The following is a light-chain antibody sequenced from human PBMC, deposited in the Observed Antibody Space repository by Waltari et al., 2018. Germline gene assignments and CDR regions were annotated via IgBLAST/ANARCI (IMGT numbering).Light chain of an antibody. V-gene: IGKV3-20*01. CDR3: QKYGTRPAT. CDR1: QSVGST. CDR2: DAS. Sequence: EIVLTQSPASLSLSPVDRATLSCRASQSVGSTLAWYQQRPGQAPRLLIYDASSRATGIPDRFSGSGSGTDFSLTISRLEPEDFAVYYCQKYGTRPATFGQGTKVEVK. J-gene: IGKJ1*01.